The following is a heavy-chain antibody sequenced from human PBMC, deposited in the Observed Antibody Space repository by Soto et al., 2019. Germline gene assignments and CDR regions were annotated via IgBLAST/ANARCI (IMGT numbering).Heavy chain of an antibody. V-gene: IGHV6-1*01. CDR3: ARDGVNSSGWYDYYGMDV. D-gene: IGHD6-19*01. CDR2: TYYRSKWYN. J-gene: IGHJ6*02. Sequence: ETLSLTCAISGDSVSSNSAAWNWIRQSPSRGLEWLGRTYYRSKWYNDYAVSVKSRITINPDTSKNQFSLQLNSVTPEDTAVYYCARDGVNSSGWYDYYGMDVWGQGTTVTVSS. CDR1: GDSVSSNSAA.